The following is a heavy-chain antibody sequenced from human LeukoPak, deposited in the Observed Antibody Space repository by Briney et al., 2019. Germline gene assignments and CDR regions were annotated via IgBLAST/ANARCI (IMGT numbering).Heavy chain of an antibody. CDR3: ATLGSCSSGSCYDYYAMGV. V-gene: IGHV4-59*11. CDR1: GASISSHY. Sequence: SETLSLTCTVTGASISSHYWSWIRQPPGKGLEWIGHIYYSGGTNYNPSLKSRVTISVDTSKNQFSLKVTSVTAADTAVYYCATLGSCSSGSCYDYYAMGVWGQGTTVTVSS. D-gene: IGHD2-15*01. CDR2: IYYSGGT. J-gene: IGHJ6*02.